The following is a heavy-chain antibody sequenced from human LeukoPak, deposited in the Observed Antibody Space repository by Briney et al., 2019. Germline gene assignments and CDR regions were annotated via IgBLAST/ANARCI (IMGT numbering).Heavy chain of an antibody. Sequence: SETLSLTCTVSGGSISSHYWSWIRQSPGKGLEWIGYIYYSGSTNYNPSLKSRVTISVDTSKNQFSLKLSSVTAADTAVYYCASYSSSWPPYFDYWGQGTLVTVSS. CDR1: GGSISSHY. V-gene: IGHV4-59*11. D-gene: IGHD6-13*01. J-gene: IGHJ4*02. CDR2: IYYSGST. CDR3: ASYSSSWPPYFDY.